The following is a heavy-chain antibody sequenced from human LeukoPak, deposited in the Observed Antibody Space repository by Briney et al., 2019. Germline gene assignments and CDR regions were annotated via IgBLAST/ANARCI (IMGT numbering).Heavy chain of an antibody. V-gene: IGHV4-59*01. CDR2: IYYGGST. Sequence: PSETLSLTCTVSGGSISRYYWSWIRQPPGKGLEWIGYIYYGGSTNYNPSLKSRVTISVDTSKNQFSLKLSSVTAADTAVYYCARGARPGGMIDYWGQGTLVTVSS. D-gene: IGHD3-16*01. J-gene: IGHJ4*02. CDR1: GGSISRYY. CDR3: ARGARPGGMIDY.